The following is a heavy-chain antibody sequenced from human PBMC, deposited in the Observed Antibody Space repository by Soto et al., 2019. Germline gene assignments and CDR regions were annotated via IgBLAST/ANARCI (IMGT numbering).Heavy chain of an antibody. V-gene: IGHV4-61*01. J-gene: IGHJ4*02. CDR1: GGSVSSGSYY. D-gene: IGHD3-22*01. CDR3: ARDARVYDSSGYYSYYFDY. CDR2: IYYSGST. Sequence: SETLSLTCTVSGGSVSSGSYYWSWIRQPPGKGLEWIGYIYYSGSTNYNPSLKSRVTISVDTSKNQFSLKLSSVTAADTAVYYCARDARVYDSSGYYSYYFDYWGQGTLVTVSS.